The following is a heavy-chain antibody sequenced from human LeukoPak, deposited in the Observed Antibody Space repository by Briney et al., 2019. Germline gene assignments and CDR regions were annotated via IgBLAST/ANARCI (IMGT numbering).Heavy chain of an antibody. CDR1: GGSISSYY. V-gene: IGHV4-4*07. D-gene: IGHD6-19*01. J-gene: IGHJ5*02. CDR2: IYTSGST. Sequence: SETLSLTCTVSGGSISSYYWSWIRQPAGKGLEWIGRIYTSGSTNYNPSLKSRVTISVDMSKNQFSLKLSSVTAADTAVYYCARERVVQWLPRFDPWGQGTPVTVSS. CDR3: ARERVVQWLPRFDP.